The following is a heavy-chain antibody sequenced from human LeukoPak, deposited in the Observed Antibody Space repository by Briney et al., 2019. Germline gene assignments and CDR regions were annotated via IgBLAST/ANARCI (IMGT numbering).Heavy chain of an antibody. CDR2: INPNSGGT. D-gene: IGHD3-3*01. J-gene: IGHJ4*02. V-gene: IGHV1-2*02. CDR3: ARSYYDFWSGYSTYYSDY. CDR1: GYTFTGYY. Sequence: ASVKVSCKASGYTFTGYYMHWVRQAPGQGLEWMGWINPNSGGTNYARKFQGRVTMTRDTSISTAYMELSRLRSDDTAVYYCARSYYDFWSGYSTYYSDYWGQGTLVTVSS.